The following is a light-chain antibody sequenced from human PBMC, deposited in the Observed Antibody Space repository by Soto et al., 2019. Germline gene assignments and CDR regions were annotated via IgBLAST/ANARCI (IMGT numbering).Light chain of an antibody. CDR1: SSNIGANT. Sequence: QAVVTQPPSASGTPGQRVSISCSGSSSNIGANTVQWYQQSPGTAPKLLIYSNSQRPSGVPERFSASKSGTSASLAISGLQSEDEADYYCASWDDSLKVVFGGGTKLTVL. CDR3: ASWDDSLKVV. V-gene: IGLV1-44*01. J-gene: IGLJ3*02. CDR2: SNS.